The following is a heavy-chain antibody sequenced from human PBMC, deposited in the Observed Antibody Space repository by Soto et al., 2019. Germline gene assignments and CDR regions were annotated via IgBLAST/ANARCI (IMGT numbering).Heavy chain of an antibody. CDR2: ISGSDDST. D-gene: IGHD6-6*01. CDR1: GFTFSSYA. CDR3: AKRSSSATFDY. Sequence: EVQLLESGGGLVQPGESLRLSCAASGFTFSSYAMSWVRQAPGKGLEWVSVISGSDDSTYYADSVKGRFTISRDNYKNTQYLQMNSLRAEDTAVYYCAKRSSSATFDYWGQGTLVTVSS. J-gene: IGHJ4*02. V-gene: IGHV3-23*01.